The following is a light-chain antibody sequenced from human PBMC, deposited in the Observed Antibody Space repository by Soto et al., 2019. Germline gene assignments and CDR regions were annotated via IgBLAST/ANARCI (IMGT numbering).Light chain of an antibody. Sequence: QSVLTQPPSASGSPGQSVTISCTGTSSDVGGYNFVSWYQQHPGKAPKLMIYEVSERPSGVPDRFSGSKSGNTASLTVSGLQADDEADYYCTSYAGSNIPVVFGGGTQLTVL. J-gene: IGLJ2*01. V-gene: IGLV2-8*01. CDR3: TSYAGSNIPVV. CDR1: SSDVGGYNF. CDR2: EVS.